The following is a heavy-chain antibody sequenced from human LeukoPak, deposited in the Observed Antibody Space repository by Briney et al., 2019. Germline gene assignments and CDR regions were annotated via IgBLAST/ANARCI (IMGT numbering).Heavy chain of an antibody. D-gene: IGHD2-15*01. CDR1: GYSFTTFR. Sequence: GESLKISCKGSGYSFTTFRIGWVRQMPGKGLEWMGIIYPGDSDSRYGPSFQGQVTISVDRSISTAYLKWSSLKASDTAIYYCARRGPVAENGYYFDSWGQGTLVTVSS. CDR2: IYPGDSDS. J-gene: IGHJ4*02. CDR3: ARRGPVAENGYYFDS. V-gene: IGHV5-51*01.